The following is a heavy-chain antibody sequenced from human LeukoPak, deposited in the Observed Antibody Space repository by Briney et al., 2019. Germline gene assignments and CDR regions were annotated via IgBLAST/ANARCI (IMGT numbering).Heavy chain of an antibody. J-gene: IGHJ6*02. V-gene: IGHV3-30*04. Sequence: GGSLRLSCAASGFTFSSYAMHWVRQAPGKGLEWVAVISYDGSNKYYADSVKGRFTISRDNSKNTLYLQMNGLRAEDTAVYYCARDGVAVVAAIYYYYGMDVWGQGTTVTVSS. CDR2: ISYDGSNK. CDR3: ARDGVAVVAAIYYYYGMDV. CDR1: GFTFSSYA. D-gene: IGHD2-15*01.